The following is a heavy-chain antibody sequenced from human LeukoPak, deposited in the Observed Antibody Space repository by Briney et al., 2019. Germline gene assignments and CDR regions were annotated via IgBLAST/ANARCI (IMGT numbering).Heavy chain of an antibody. CDR3: ATADWESFYFDS. Sequence: PSETLSLTCTVSGGSVSRGGYYWNWIRQHPGKCQEWVGFTSYSEGTYYNPSLMRRITISVDRSQNQFSLKMRDVTAADTAVYFCATADWESFYFDSWGQGALVAVSS. CDR1: GGSVSRGGYY. J-gene: IGHJ4*02. V-gene: IGHV4-31*03. CDR2: TSYSEGT. D-gene: IGHD1-26*01.